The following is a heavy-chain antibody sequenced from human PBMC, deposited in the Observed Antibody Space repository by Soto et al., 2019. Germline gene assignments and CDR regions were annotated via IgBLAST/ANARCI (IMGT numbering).Heavy chain of an antibody. CDR2: IKQDGSEK. CDR3: PRVLRGYFDY. V-gene: IGHV3-7*01. CDR1: GFTFSSYW. J-gene: IGHJ4*02. D-gene: IGHD3-10*01. Sequence: GGSLRLSCAASGFTFSSYWMSWVRQAPGKGLEWVANIKQDGSEKYYVDSVKGRFTISRDNAKNSLYLQMNSLRAEDTDVYYCPRVLRGYFDYWGQGTLVTVYS.